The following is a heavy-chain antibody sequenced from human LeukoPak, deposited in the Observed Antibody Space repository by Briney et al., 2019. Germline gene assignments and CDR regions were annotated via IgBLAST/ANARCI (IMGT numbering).Heavy chain of an antibody. Sequence: GGSLRLSCAASGFSFSSYWMSWVRQAPGKGLEWVANINQDGSEKYYVDSVKGRFTISRDNTKNSLYLQMNSLRDDDTAVYYCARDLRGSGNYEFDYWGQGTLVTVSS. J-gene: IGHJ4*02. CDR1: GFSFSSYW. CDR3: ARDLRGSGNYEFDY. V-gene: IGHV3-7*01. CDR2: INQDGSEK. D-gene: IGHD3-10*01.